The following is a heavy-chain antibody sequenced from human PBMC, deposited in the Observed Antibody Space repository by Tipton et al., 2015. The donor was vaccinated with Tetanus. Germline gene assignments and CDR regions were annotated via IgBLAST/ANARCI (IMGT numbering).Heavy chain of an antibody. V-gene: IGHV3-7*03. J-gene: IGHJ4*02. CDR2: IKQDGSEK. Sequence: SLRLSCAASGFTFSSHSMNWVRQAPGKGLEWVANIKQDGSEKYYVDSVKGRFTISRDNAKNSLYLQMNSLRAKDTAVYYCARSKAVAGTGEFDYWGQGTLVTVSS. CDR3: ARSKAVAGTGEFDY. CDR1: GFTFSSHS. D-gene: IGHD6-19*01.